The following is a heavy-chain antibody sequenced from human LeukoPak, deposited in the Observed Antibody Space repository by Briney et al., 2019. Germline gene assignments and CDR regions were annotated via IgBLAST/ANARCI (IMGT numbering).Heavy chain of an antibody. Sequence: PGGSLRLSCAASGFTFSSYAMHWVRQAPGKGLEWVAVISYDGSNEYYADPVKGRFTISRDKSKNTLYLQMNSLRVEDTAVYYCARGGGHYYGSEIDYWGQGTLVTVSS. CDR1: GFTFSSYA. CDR2: ISYDGSNE. V-gene: IGHV3-30-3*01. D-gene: IGHD3-10*01. CDR3: ARGGGHYYGSEIDY. J-gene: IGHJ4*02.